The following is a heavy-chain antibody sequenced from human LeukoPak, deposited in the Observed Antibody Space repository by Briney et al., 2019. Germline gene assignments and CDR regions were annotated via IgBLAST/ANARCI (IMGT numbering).Heavy chain of an antibody. V-gene: IGHV3-23*05. Sequence: GGSLRLSCAASGFNFSTFEMNWVRQAPGKGLEWLAHTDRNDFVKYHADSVKGRFTISRDNPRNTLYLQMNTLRAEDTAVYFCAKSPVSSCRGSFCYPFDYWGQGNLVTVSS. J-gene: IGHJ4*02. D-gene: IGHD2-15*01. CDR3: AKSPVSSCRGSFCYPFDY. CDR2: TDRNDFVK. CDR1: GFNFSTFE.